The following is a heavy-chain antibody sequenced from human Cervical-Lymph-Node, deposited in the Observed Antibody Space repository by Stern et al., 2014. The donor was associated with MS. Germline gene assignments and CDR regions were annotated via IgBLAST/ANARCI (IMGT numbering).Heavy chain of an antibody. Sequence: MQLVESGAEVKKPGSSVKVSCKASGGTFSSYAISWVRQAPGQGLEWMGGIIPIFGTANYAQKFQGRVTITADESTSTAYMELSSLRSEDTAVYYCARGSVVVVPAGAFHYYYYGMDVWGQGTTVTVSS. CDR3: ARGSVVVVPAGAFHYYYYGMDV. CDR1: GGTFSSYA. J-gene: IGHJ6*02. CDR2: IIPIFGTA. D-gene: IGHD2-2*01. V-gene: IGHV1-69*01.